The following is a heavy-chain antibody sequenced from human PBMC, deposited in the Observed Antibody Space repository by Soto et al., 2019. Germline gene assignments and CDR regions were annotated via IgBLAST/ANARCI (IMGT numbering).Heavy chain of an antibody. V-gene: IGHV4-30-2*01. Sequence: QLQLQESGSGLVKPSQTLSLTCAVSGGSISSGGYSWSWIRQPPGKGLEWLGYIYHSGSTYYNPSIKRRVTISVDRSKNQFSLKLSSVTAADTAVYYCARTRVGSGLFDYWGKGTLVAVSS. J-gene: IGHJ4*02. CDR2: IYHSGST. D-gene: IGHD2-15*01. CDR1: GGSISSGGYS. CDR3: ARTRVGSGLFDY.